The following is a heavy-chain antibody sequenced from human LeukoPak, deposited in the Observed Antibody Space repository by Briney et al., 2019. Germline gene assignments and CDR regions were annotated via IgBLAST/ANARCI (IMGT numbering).Heavy chain of an antibody. CDR1: GFTVSSNY. Sequence: PGGSLRLSCAASGFTVSSNYMSWVRQAPGKGLEWVSVIYSGGSTYYADSVKGRFTISRDNSKNTLYLQMNSLRAGDTAVYYCARDKRLVEGTYYYYDMDVWGQGTTVTVSS. D-gene: IGHD6-6*01. J-gene: IGHJ6*02. V-gene: IGHV3-53*01. CDR2: IYSGGST. CDR3: ARDKRLVEGTYYYYDMDV.